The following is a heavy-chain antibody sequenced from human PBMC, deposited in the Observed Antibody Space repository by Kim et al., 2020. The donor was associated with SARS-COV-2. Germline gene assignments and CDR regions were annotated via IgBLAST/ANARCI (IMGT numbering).Heavy chain of an antibody. CDR3: ARTFRLMIANWFDP. V-gene: IGHV1-69*02. Sequence: AQKCQGRVTITADKSTSTAYMELSSLRSEDTALYYCARTFRLMIANWFDPWGQGTLVTVSS. J-gene: IGHJ5*02. D-gene: IGHD3-22*01.